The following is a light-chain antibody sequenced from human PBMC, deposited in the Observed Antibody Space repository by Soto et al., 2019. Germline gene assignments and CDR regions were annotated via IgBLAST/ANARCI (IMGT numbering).Light chain of an antibody. Sequence: SYELTQPPSVSVAPGKTARITCGGNNIGSKGVHWYQQKPGQAPVLVIYYNTDRPSGIPERFSGSTSGNTATLTISMVEAGDEADYYCQVWDSSNDHVIFGGGTKLTVL. J-gene: IGLJ2*01. V-gene: IGLV3-21*04. CDR3: QVWDSSNDHVI. CDR2: YNT. CDR1: NIGSKG.